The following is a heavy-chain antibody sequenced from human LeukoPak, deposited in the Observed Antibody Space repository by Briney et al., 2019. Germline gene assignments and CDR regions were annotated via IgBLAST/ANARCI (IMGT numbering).Heavy chain of an antibody. CDR1: GFTFSSYG. CDR3: ARGPSSRTSPFDS. D-gene: IGHD1-1*01. V-gene: IGHV3-30*03. J-gene: IGHJ4*02. Sequence: PGGSLRLSCAASGFTFSSYGMHWVRQAPGKGLEWVALISYDGTNNHYADSVKGRFTISRDNSKNTLYLQMNSLRAEDTAVYYCARGPSSRTSPFDSWGQGTLVTVSS. CDR2: ISYDGTNN.